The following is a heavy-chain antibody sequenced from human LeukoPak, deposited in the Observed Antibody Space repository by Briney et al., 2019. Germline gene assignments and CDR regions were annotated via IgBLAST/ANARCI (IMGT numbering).Heavy chain of an antibody. J-gene: IGHJ4*02. CDR1: GFTFSDYW. Sequence: GGSLRLSCAASGFTFSDYWMQWVRQAPGKGLEWVANIRQDGNEKYYVDSVNGRFTIFRDNAKNSLYLQMNSLRVEDTAVYYCARRYFDHWGQGTLVTVSS. CDR2: IRQDGNEK. CDR3: ARRYFDH. V-gene: IGHV3-7*03.